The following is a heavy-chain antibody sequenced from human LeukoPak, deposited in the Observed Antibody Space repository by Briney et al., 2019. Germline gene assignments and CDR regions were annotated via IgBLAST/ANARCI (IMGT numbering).Heavy chain of an antibody. CDR3: AKAIVGATLRGFDY. Sequence: PGGSLRLSCAASGFTFSGYAMTWVRQAPGKGLEWVSAISGGGTNTYYADSVKGRFTISRDNSKNTLYLQMNSLRAEDTAVYYCAKAIVGATLRGFDYWGQGTLVTVSS. CDR2: ISGGGTNT. CDR1: GFTFSGYA. J-gene: IGHJ4*02. D-gene: IGHD1-26*01. V-gene: IGHV3-23*01.